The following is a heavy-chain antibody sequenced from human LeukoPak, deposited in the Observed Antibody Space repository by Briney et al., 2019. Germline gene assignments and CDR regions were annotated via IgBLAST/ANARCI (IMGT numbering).Heavy chain of an antibody. D-gene: IGHD4-11*01. CDR2: ISFSSTTI. CDR3: ARVPHDYSDYVAY. J-gene: IGHJ4*02. V-gene: IGHV3-48*04. CDR1: GFSFDTYS. Sequence: GGTLRLSCAASGFSFDTYSMNWFRQAQGKGLEWVAYISFSSTTIFYADFVKGRFTISRDNAQNSLYLQMSSLRAEDTAVYFCARVPHDYSDYVAYWGQGTLVTVSS.